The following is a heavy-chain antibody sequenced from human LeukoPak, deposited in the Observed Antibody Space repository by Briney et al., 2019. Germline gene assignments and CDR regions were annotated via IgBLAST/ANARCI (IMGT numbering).Heavy chain of an antibody. CDR3: ARVLTSTTNEGYFDY. J-gene: IGHJ4*02. D-gene: IGHD2/OR15-2a*01. CDR2: INPNSGGT. Sequence: ASVKVSCKASGYTFTGYYMHWVRQAPGQRLEWMGWINPNSGGTNYAQKFQGRVTMTRDTSINTAYMEMTRLRSDDTAVFYCARVLTSTTNEGYFDYWGQGTLVTVSS. CDR1: GYTFTGYY. V-gene: IGHV1-2*02.